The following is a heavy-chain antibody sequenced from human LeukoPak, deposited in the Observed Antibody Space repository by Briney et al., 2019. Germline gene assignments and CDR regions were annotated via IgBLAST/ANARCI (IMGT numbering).Heavy chain of an antibody. CDR3: AHRQTTMIRPWFDP. V-gene: IGHV2-5*02. J-gene: IGHJ5*02. CDR2: IYWDDDK. D-gene: IGHD3-22*01. Sequence: SGPTLVKPTQTLTLTCTFSGFSLSTSGVGVGWIRQPPGKALEWLALIYWDDDKRYSPSLKSRLTITKDTSKNQVVLTMTNMDPVDTATYYCAHRQTTMIRPWFDPWGQGTLVTVSS. CDR1: GFSLSTSGVG.